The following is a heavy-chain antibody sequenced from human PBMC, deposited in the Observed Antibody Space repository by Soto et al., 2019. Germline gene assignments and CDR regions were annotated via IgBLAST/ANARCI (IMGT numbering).Heavy chain of an antibody. CDR1: GFTCSYNY. CDR3: ARSEPPPIVVVPAARGEYYYYGMDV. J-gene: IGHJ6*02. CDR2: ISSSSSYQ. Sequence: GRSLRLSCAASGFTCSYNYMSWIRQASGKGLECVSYISSSSSYQNYADSVKGRFTISRDNAKNSLYLQMNSLRAEDTAVYDCARSEPPPIVVVPAARGEYYYYGMDVWGQGTTVTVSS. D-gene: IGHD2-2*01. V-gene: IGHV3-11*06.